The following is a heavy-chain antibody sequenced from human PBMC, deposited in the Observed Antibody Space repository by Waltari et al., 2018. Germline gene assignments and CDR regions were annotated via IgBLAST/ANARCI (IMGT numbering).Heavy chain of an antibody. CDR1: GFPFSSYE. Sequence: EVQLVESGGGLVQPGGSLRLSCAASGFPFSSYEMNWVRQAPGKGLEWVSYITSSGNAIYYADSVKGRFTISRDNTKNSLYLQMNSLRAEDTAVYYCARDLGLRRDYWGQGTLVTVSS. J-gene: IGHJ4*02. CDR2: ITSSGNAI. CDR3: ARDLGLRRDY. V-gene: IGHV3-48*03. D-gene: IGHD4-17*01.